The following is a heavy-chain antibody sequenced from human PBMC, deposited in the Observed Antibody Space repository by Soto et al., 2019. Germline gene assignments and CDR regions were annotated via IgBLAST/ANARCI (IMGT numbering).Heavy chain of an antibody. V-gene: IGHV3-23*01. D-gene: IGHD6-19*01. CDR2: ISGSGGST. CDR3: AKDRWGKAVAGLFDY. CDR1: GFTFSSYA. Sequence: EVQLLESGGGLVQPGGSLRLSCAASGFTFSSYAMSWVRQAPGKGLEWVSAISGSGGSTYYADSVKGRFTISRDNSKNTLYLQMNGLGAEDTAGYYCAKDRWGKAVAGLFDYWGQGSLVTVSS. J-gene: IGHJ4*02.